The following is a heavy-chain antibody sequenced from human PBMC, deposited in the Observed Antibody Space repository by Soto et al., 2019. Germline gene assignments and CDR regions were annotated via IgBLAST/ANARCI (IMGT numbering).Heavy chain of an antibody. D-gene: IGHD1-26*01. CDR3: AKVKWELSYYIDY. Sequence: EVQLVESWGGLVQPGRSLRLSCAASGFTFDDYAMHWVRQAPGKGLEWVSGISGNSGNIGYADSVKGRFTISRDNAKNSLYRQMNRLRAEDTALYYCAKVKWELSYYIDYWGQGTLVTVSS. V-gene: IGHV3-9*01. CDR1: GFTFDDYA. J-gene: IGHJ4*02. CDR2: ISGNSGNI.